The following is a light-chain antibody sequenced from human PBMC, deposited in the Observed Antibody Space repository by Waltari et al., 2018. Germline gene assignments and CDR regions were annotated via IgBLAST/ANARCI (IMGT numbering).Light chain of an antibody. Sequence: DIVMTQSPDSLAVSLGERATSTCKSSQSVLYSSNNKNYLAWYQQKPGQPPKMLIYWASTRESGVPDRFSGSGSGIDFTLTITSLQAEDVAVYYCQQYYSTPLAFGQGTRLEIK. CDR1: QSVLYSSNNKNY. V-gene: IGKV4-1*01. J-gene: IGKJ5*01. CDR3: QQYYSTPLA. CDR2: WAS.